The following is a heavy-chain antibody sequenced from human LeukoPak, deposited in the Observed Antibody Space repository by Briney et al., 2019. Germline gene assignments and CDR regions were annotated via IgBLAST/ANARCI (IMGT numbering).Heavy chain of an antibody. V-gene: IGHV3-20*04. D-gene: IGHD3-9*01. J-gene: IGHJ4*02. CDR3: ARHYYDILTGYYIFFDF. CDR2: INWNGDST. CDR1: GFTFDDYG. Sequence: GGSLRLSCAVSGFTFDDYGMSWVRQVPGKGLEWISHINWNGDSTGYGDSVKGRFTISRDNAKNSVYLQMNSLRAEDTALYYCARHYYDILTGYYIFFDFWGQGTLVTVSS.